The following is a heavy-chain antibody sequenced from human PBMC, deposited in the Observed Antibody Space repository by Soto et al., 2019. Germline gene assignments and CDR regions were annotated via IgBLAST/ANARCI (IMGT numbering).Heavy chain of an antibody. V-gene: IGHV3-11*04. CDR1: GFTFSDYY. J-gene: IGHJ3*02. CDR2: ISPTGSP. Sequence: PGGSLRLPYAASGFTFSDYYMSWIRQAPGKGLEWVSYISPTGSPFYADSLKGRFTISRDNAKNSLFLQMNSLRAEDTAVYYCARDRLYAFDIWGQGTMVTVSS. CDR3: ARDRLYAFDI.